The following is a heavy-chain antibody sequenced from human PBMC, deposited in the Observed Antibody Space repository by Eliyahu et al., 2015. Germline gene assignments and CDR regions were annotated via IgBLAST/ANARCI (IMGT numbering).Heavy chain of an antibody. Sequence: EVQLVESGGGLVQPGGSLXLSCAASGFTFSXYEMNWVRQAPGKGLEWVSYISSSGSTIYYADSVKGRFTISRDNAKNSLYLQMNSLRAEDTAVYYCASIPPGPVTTQTYYYYYGMDVWGQGTTVTVSS. CDR2: ISSSGSTI. V-gene: IGHV3-48*03. CDR3: ASIPPGPVTTQTYYYYYGMDV. J-gene: IGHJ6*02. CDR1: GFTFSXYE. D-gene: IGHD4-17*01.